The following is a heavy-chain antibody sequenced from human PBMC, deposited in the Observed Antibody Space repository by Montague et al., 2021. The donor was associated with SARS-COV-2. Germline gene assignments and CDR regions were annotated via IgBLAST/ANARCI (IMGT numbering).Heavy chain of an antibody. CDR2: IYTSGTTVYNPT. D-gene: IGHD6-13*01. V-gene: IGHV4-61*02. CDR1: GESITSGNRY. CDR3: TREVPAAMRPWFDP. J-gene: IGHJ5*02. Sequence: TLSLTCTVSGESITSGNRYWTWIRQPAGKGLEWIGRIYTSGTTVYNPTVYNPSLESRITISIDTSKNQFSLKLNSATAADTAVYYCTREVPAAMRPWFDPWGQGTLVTVSS.